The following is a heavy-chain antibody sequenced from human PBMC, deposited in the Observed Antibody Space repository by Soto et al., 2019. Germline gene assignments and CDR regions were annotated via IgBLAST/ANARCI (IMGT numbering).Heavy chain of an antibody. Sequence: QVQLVQSGAEVTKPGSSVKVLCKASGGAFSSDAFSWVRQAPGQGLEWMGGVIPAFGTSNIPQNFLDRVTITADESTSTVDMELSSLRSDDTAVYYCARDLVTGTTLGFFDTWGQGTLVTVSS. CDR1: GGAFSSDA. CDR2: VIPAFGTS. J-gene: IGHJ4*02. D-gene: IGHD5-18*01. CDR3: ARDLVTGTTLGFFDT. V-gene: IGHV1-69*01.